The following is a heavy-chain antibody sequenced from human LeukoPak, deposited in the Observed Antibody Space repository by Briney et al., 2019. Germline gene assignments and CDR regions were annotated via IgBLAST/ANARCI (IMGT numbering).Heavy chain of an antibody. D-gene: IGHD3-10*01. Sequence: ASVKVSCKASRYTFTSYDINWVREAAGQGLEWMGWMNPNTGRTGYAQKFHGSVTMTRDASINTAYMELSNLRPEDTAVYYCARLSQTPDYYGYGGYYYLGYWRQGTPVTVSS. CDR1: RYTFTSYD. CDR3: ARLSQTPDYYGYGGYYYLGY. V-gene: IGHV1-8*01. J-gene: IGHJ4*02. CDR2: MNPNTGRT.